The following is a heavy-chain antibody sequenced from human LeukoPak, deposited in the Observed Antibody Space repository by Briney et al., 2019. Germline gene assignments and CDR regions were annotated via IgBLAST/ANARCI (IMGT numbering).Heavy chain of an antibody. Sequence: SETLSLTCTVSGDSISSYYWYWFRQPPGKELEWIACIYYSGITHYNPSLKSRVTISLDTSKNQFSLRLSSVTAADTAVYYCAREGIVRTYDQWGQGTLVSVSS. CDR2: IYYSGIT. J-gene: IGHJ4*02. D-gene: IGHD2/OR15-2a*01. CDR1: GDSISSYY. V-gene: IGHV4-59*12. CDR3: AREGIVRTYDQ.